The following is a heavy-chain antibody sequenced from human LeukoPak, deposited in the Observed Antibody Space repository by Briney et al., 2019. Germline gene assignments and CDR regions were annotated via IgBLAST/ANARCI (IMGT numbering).Heavy chain of an antibody. J-gene: IGHJ3*02. CDR2: ICSDGNDK. Sequence: GGSLRLSCVASGFTFSSYGMHWVRQAPGKGLEWVAVICSDGNDKYYADSVKGRFTISRDNSENTLYLQMNSLGAEDTAVYYCAREKNDGFDIWGQGTMVTVSS. CDR1: GFTFSSYG. CDR3: AREKNDGFDI. V-gene: IGHV3-33*01.